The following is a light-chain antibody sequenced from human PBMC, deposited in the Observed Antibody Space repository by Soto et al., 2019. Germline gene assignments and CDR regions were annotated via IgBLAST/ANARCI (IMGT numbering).Light chain of an antibody. CDR2: GAS. V-gene: IGKV3-15*01. CDR3: QQYNEWPWT. CDR1: QSVSSN. Sequence: EMVLTQSPATLSVSPGERATLSCRASQSVSSNLAWYQQKPGQAPRLLIPGASTRATGIPARFSGSGSGTEFTLTISSLQSEDFAVYYCQQYNEWPWTFGQGTKVEIK. J-gene: IGKJ1*01.